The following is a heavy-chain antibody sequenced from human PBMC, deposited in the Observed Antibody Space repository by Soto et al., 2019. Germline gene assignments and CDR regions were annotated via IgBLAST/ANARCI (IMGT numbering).Heavy chain of an antibody. V-gene: IGHV3-9*01. J-gene: IGHJ4*02. CDR2: ISWSSVTF. Sequence: GESLRLSCAASGCNFDDYAMHWVRQAPGKGPEWVSGISWSSVTFDCADSVRGRFTISKDNAKNSLYLQMNSLRAEDTAFYYCAKDHDEDFGYNLDYFDYWGQGTLVTVSS. D-gene: IGHD5-12*01. CDR3: AKDHDEDFGYNLDYFDY. CDR1: GCNFDDYA.